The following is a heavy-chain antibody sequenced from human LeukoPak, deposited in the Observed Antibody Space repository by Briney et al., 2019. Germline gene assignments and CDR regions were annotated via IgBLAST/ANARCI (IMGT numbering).Heavy chain of an antibody. Sequence: ASVKVSCKASGYTFTTSAMHWVRQAPGQRLEWMGWINAGSGDTKYSRKFQGRVTFTRDTSASTAYMALSSLRFEDTAVYFCARDQSLGSYPDYWGQGTLVTVSS. CDR3: ARDQSLGSYPDY. D-gene: IGHD3-10*01. V-gene: IGHV1-3*01. CDR1: GYTFTTSA. CDR2: INAGSGDT. J-gene: IGHJ4*02.